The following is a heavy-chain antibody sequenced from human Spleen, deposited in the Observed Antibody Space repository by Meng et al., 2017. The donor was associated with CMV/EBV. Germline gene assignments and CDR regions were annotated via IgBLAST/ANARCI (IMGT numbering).Heavy chain of an antibody. D-gene: IGHD4/OR15-4a*01. J-gene: IGHJ6*02. Sequence: ASVKVSCKASGFAFTGYYIHWVRQAPGGGLEWMGWINPRSGDTNYARKFQGRVTMTRDTSISTAYMELRSLRSDDTAVYYCARGPMVLTRGAVDYGMDVWGQGTTVTVSS. CDR1: GFAFTGYY. V-gene: IGHV1-2*02. CDR3: ARGPMVLTRGAVDYGMDV. CDR2: INPRSGDT.